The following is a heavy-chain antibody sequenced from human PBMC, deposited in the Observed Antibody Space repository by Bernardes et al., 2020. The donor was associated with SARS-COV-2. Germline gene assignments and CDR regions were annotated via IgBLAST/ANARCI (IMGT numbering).Heavy chain of an antibody. D-gene: IGHD2-15*01. CDR1: GYTFTSYG. CDR2: ISAYNGNT. Sequence: ASVKVSCKASGYTFTSYGISWVRQAPGQGLEWMGWISAYNGNTNYAQKLQGRVTMTTDTSTSTAYMELRSLRSDDTAVYYCARDFGRIVVVVAATLPGYWGQGTLVTVSS. J-gene: IGHJ4*02. V-gene: IGHV1-18*01. CDR3: ARDFGRIVVVVAATLPGY.